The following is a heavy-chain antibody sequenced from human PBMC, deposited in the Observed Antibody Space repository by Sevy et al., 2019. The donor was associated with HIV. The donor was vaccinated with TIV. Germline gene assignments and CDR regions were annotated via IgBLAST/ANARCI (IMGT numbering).Heavy chain of an antibody. D-gene: IGHD1-26*01. CDR3: ARGRAPDNGRYYFDY. J-gene: IGHJ4*02. V-gene: IGHV1-18*01. CDR2: ISPYSGDT. Sequence: ASVKVSCKASGYIFGIYDISWVRQAPGQWLEWMGWISPYSGDTNSAQKLQGRVTITTDTFTRSSYMELSSLTSDDAGVYYCARGRAPDNGRYYFDYWAQGTLVTVSS. CDR1: GYIFGIYD.